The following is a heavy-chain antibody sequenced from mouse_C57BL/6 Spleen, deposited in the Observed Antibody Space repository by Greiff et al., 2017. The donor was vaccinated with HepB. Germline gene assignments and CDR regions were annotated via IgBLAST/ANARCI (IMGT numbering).Heavy chain of an antibody. V-gene: IGHV1-50*01. CDR1: GYTFTSYW. CDR3: ARGGRGDY. D-gene: IGHD3-3*01. Sequence: QVQLQQSGAELVKPGASVKLSCKASGYTFTSYWMQWVKQRPGQGLEWIGEIDPSDSYTNYNQKFKGKATLTVDTSSSTAYMQLSSLTSEDSAVYYCARGGRGDYWGQGTTLTVSS. CDR2: IDPSDSYT. J-gene: IGHJ2*01.